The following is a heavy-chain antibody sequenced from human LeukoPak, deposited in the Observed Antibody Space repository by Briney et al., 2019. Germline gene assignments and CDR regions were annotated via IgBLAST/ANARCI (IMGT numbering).Heavy chain of an antibody. Sequence: ASVKVSCKASGGTFSSYAISWVRQAPGQGLEWMGRIIPILGIANYAQKFQGRVTITADKSTSIAYMELSSLRSEDTAVYYCARFLCSSTSCYIDWFDPWGQGTLVTVSS. J-gene: IGHJ5*02. CDR3: ARFLCSSTSCYIDWFDP. D-gene: IGHD2-2*02. V-gene: IGHV1-69*04. CDR2: IIPILGIA. CDR1: GGTFSSYA.